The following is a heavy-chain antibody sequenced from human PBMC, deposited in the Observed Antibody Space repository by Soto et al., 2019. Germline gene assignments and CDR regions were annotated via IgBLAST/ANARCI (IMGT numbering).Heavy chain of an antibody. CDR1: GFTFSDYY. J-gene: IGHJ3*02. Sequence: GGSLRLSCAASGFTFSDYYMSWIRQAPGKGLEWVSYISSSGSTIYYADSVKGRFTISRDNAKNSLYLQMNSLRAEDTAVYYCAREEVFTIFGVVPEGDAFDIWGQGTTVTVSS. CDR2: ISSSGSTI. V-gene: IGHV3-11*01. D-gene: IGHD3-3*01. CDR3: AREEVFTIFGVVPEGDAFDI.